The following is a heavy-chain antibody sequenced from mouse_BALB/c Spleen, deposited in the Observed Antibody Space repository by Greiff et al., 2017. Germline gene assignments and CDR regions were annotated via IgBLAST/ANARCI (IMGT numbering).Heavy chain of an antibody. V-gene: IGHV2-9*02. CDR3: ARASYDYDEGYYAMDY. CDR2: IWAGGST. CDR1: GFSLTSYG. Sequence: QVQLKESGPGLVAPSQSLSITCTVSGFSLTSYGVHWVRQPPGKGLEWLGVIWAGGSTNYNSALMSRLSISKDNSKSQVFLKMNSLQTDDTAMYYCARASYDYDEGYYAMDYWGQGTSVTVSS. J-gene: IGHJ4*01. D-gene: IGHD2-4*01.